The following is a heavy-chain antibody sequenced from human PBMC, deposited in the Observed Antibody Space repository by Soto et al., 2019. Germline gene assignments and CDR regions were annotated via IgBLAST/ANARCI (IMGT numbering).Heavy chain of an antibody. D-gene: IGHD4-17*01. CDR1: GYTFTSYY. J-gene: IGHJ6*02. CDR2: INPSGGST. V-gene: IGHV1-46*01. CDR3: ASHYGGNSANYYYYGMDV. Sequence: ASVKVSGKASGYTFTSYYMHWVRQAPGQGLEWMGIINPSGGSTSYAQKFQGRVTMTRDTSTSTVYMELSSLRSEDTAVYYCASHYGGNSANYYYYGMDVWGQGTTVTVSS.